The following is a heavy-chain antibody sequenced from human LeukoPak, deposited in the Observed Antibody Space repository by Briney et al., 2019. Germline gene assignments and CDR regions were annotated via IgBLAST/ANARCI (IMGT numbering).Heavy chain of an antibody. CDR3: ATDWTVVGDYYYGMDV. J-gene: IGHJ6*02. Sequence: ASVKVSCKTSGFNFITYTMHWVRQAPGQRLEWMGWINAANGNTQYSQKFQGRVTMTEDTSTDTAYMELSSLRSEDTAVYYCATDWTVVGDYYYGMDVWGQGTTVTVSS. CDR2: INAANGNT. V-gene: IGHV1-3*01. CDR1: GFNFITYT. D-gene: IGHD4-23*01.